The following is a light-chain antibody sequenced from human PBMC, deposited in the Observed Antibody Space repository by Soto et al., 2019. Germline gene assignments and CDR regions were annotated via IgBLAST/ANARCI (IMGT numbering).Light chain of an antibody. J-gene: IGKJ1*01. V-gene: IGKV3-20*01. CDR1: QTVNRNY. CDR3: QQYIASPRT. CDR2: GVS. Sequence: EIVLTQSPGTLALSLGDEATLSCTASQTVNRNYLAWYLQKPAQPPRLLIYGVSNSATGVPDRFSGGGSGTEFTLTIARLERDDFGTYYCQQYIASPRTFGQGTRLEVK.